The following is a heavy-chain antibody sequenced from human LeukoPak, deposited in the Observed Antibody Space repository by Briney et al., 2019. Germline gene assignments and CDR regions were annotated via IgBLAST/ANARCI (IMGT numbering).Heavy chain of an antibody. CDR3: ARMHCSSSSCYTDAFDV. J-gene: IGHJ3*01. CDR1: GFTFNNYW. V-gene: IGHV3-7*01. D-gene: IGHD2-2*02. Sequence: PGGSLRLSCAASGFTFNNYWMSWVRQSPGKGLEWVANIRQDGSEIYYVDSVKGRFTISRDNARNSLYLQMNSLRAEDTAVYYCARMHCSSSSCYTDAFDVWGQGTMVTVSS. CDR2: IRQDGSEI.